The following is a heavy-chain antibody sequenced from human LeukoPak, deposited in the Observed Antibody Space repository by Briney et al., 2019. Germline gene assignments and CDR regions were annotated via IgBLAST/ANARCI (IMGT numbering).Heavy chain of an antibody. J-gene: IGHJ1*01. CDR1: GFTFSSYS. CDR2: ISSSSSYI. CDR3: ARGGMSYYDFWSGHSEFQH. Sequence: GGSLRLSCAASGFTFSSYSMNWVRQAPGKGLEWVSSISSSSSYIYYADSVKGRFTISRDNAKNSLYLQMNSLRAEDTAVYYCARGGMSYYDFWSGHSEFQHRGQGTLVTVSS. V-gene: IGHV3-21*01. D-gene: IGHD3-3*01.